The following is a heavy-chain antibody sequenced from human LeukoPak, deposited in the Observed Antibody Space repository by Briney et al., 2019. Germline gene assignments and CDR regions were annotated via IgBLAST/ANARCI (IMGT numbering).Heavy chain of an antibody. Sequence: PSETLSLTCAVYGGSFSGHYWSWIRQPPGKGLEWIGEINHSGSTNYNPSLKSRVTISVDTSKNQFSLKLSSMTAADTAVYYCARGYYDYVWGSYRQNWFDPWGQGTLVTVSS. J-gene: IGHJ5*02. D-gene: IGHD3-16*02. CDR1: GGSFSGHY. CDR3: ARGYYDYVWGSYRQNWFDP. CDR2: INHSGST. V-gene: IGHV4-34*01.